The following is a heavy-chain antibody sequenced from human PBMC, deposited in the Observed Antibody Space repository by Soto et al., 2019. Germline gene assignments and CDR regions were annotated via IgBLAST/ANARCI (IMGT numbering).Heavy chain of an antibody. Sequence: SETLSLTCTVSGGSISSGDYYWSWIRQPPGKGLEWIGYIYYSGSTYYNPSLKSRVTISVDTSKNQFSLKLSSVTAADTAVYYCAREGQMTTDPFDYWGQGTLVTVYS. CDR3: AREGQMTTDPFDY. J-gene: IGHJ4*02. D-gene: IGHD4-17*01. CDR1: GGSISSGDYY. V-gene: IGHV4-30-4*01. CDR2: IYYSGST.